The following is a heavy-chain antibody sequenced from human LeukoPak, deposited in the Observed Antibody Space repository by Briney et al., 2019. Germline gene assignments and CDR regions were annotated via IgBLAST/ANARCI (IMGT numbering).Heavy chain of an antibody. D-gene: IGHD1-26*01. V-gene: IGHV1-69*06. CDR3: AFISGRNPLDYYFDY. CDR1: GGTFSSYA. Sequence: SVKVSWKASGGTFSSYAISWVRQAPGQGLEWMGGIIPIFGTANYAQKFQGRVTMTEDTSTDTAYMELSSLRSEDTAVYYCAFISGRNPLDYYFDYWGQGTLVTVSS. CDR2: IIPIFGTA. J-gene: IGHJ4*02.